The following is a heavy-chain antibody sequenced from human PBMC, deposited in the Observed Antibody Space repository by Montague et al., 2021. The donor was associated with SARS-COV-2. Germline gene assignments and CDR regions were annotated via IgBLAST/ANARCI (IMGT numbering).Heavy chain of an antibody. CDR1: GGSISSYY. CDR3: ARARPRSYYYGSGTYTWGGYGMDV. J-gene: IGHJ6*02. CDR2: IYSSGST. D-gene: IGHD3-10*01. Sequence: SETLSLTCTVSGGSISSYYWSWIRQPAGKGLEWIGRIYSSGSTNYNPSLKSRVTMSVDTSKNQFSLKLSSVTAADTALYYCARARPRSYYYGSGTYTWGGYGMDVWGQGTTVTGSS. V-gene: IGHV4-4*07.